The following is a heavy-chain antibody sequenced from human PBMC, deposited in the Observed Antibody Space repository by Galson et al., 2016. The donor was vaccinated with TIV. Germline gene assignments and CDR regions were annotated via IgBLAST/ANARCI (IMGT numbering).Heavy chain of an antibody. V-gene: IGHV3-9*01. CDR3: ARTYEAYYYVMDV. Sequence: SLRLSCAATGFTFDDYAMHWVRQAPGKGLEWVSGVSWNSDSIGYVDSVKGRFTISRDNAKNSLYLQMNSLRAEDTALYYCARTYEAYYYVMDVWGQGTTVTVSS. CDR2: VSWNSDSI. D-gene: IGHD3-3*01. CDR1: GFTFDDYA. J-gene: IGHJ6*02.